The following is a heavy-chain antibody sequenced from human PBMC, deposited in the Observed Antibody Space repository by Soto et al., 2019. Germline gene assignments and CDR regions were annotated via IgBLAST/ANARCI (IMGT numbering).Heavy chain of an antibody. V-gene: IGHV3-13*01. CDR1: GFTFSGYD. J-gene: IGHJ4*02. CDR2: IGTAGDT. Sequence: GGSLRLSCAASGFTFSGYDMHWVRQATGKGLEWVSAIGTAGDTYYPGSVKGRFTISRENAKNSLYLQMNSLRAGDTAVYYCARENYYHSFDYWGQGTLVTVSS. CDR3: ARENYYHSFDY. D-gene: IGHD1-7*01.